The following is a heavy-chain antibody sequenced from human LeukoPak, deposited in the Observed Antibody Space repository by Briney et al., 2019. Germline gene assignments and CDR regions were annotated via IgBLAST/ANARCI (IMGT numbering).Heavy chain of an antibody. CDR1: GFTFSSYS. D-gene: IGHD3-10*01. Sequence: GGSLRLSCAASGFTFSSYSMNWVRQAPGKGLVWVSRINSDGSSTSYADSVKGRFTISRDNAKNTLYLQMNSLRAEDSAVYYCATKRGSGSYLIDYWGHGTLVTVSS. V-gene: IGHV3-74*01. CDR3: ATKRGSGSYLIDY. J-gene: IGHJ4*01. CDR2: INSDGSST.